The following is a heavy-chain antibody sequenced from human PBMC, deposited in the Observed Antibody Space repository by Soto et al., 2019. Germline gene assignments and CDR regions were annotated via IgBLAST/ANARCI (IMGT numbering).Heavy chain of an antibody. D-gene: IGHD3-16*01. J-gene: IGHJ4*02. V-gene: IGHV2-5*02. Sequence: QITLKESGPTLVKPTQTLTLTCTVSGFSLNTYGVGVGWIRQPPGKALVWLALIYWDDDKRYSPSLKSRLTTTKDTSKSQLVLTMTNMDPEDTVTYYCARALGSWGAYYFDYWGQGTLVTVSS. CDR1: GFSLNTYGVG. CDR2: IYWDDDK. CDR3: ARALGSWGAYYFDY.